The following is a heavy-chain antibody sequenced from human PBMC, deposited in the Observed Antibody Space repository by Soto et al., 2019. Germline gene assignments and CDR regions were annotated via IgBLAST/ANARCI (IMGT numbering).Heavy chain of an antibody. D-gene: IGHD4-17*01. CDR2: IIPILGLA. CDR1: GGTFSSYT. J-gene: IGHJ4*02. V-gene: IGHV1-69*08. CDR3: AREGDHGDPFGY. Sequence: QVQLVQSGAEVKKPGSSVKVSCKASGGTFSSYTISWVRQAPGQGLEWMGRIIPILGLANYAQKFQGRVTITGDKSKSTADMELSSLRSEDTGVYYLAREGDHGDPFGYWGQGTLVPGSS.